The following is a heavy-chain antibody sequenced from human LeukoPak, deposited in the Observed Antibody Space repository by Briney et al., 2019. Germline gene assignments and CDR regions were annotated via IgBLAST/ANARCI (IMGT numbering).Heavy chain of an antibody. CDR3: ARAAFLEWLPKTGQYYYYYYMDV. D-gene: IGHD3-3*02. J-gene: IGHJ6*03. V-gene: IGHV4-59*01. Sequence: SETLSLTCTVSGGSISNYYWSWIRQPPGKGLEWIGYIYYSGSTNYNPSLKSRVTISVDTSKNQFSLKLSSVTAADTAVYYCARAAFLEWLPKTGQYYYYYYMDVWGKGTTVTVSS. CDR1: GGSISNYY. CDR2: IYYSGST.